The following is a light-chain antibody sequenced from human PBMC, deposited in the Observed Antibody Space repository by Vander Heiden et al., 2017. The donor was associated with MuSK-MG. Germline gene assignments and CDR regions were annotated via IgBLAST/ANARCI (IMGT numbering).Light chain of an antibody. CDR2: VAS. CDR3: QQLNTYLYT. V-gene: IGKV1-9*01. CDR1: QGISSY. J-gene: IGKJ2*01. Sequence: DIQLTQSPSFLSASVGDRVTITCRASQGISSYLAWYQQKPGKAPKLLIYVASTLQSGVPSRFSGSGSGTEFTLTISSLQPEDFATYYCQQLNTYLYTFAQGTKLEIK.